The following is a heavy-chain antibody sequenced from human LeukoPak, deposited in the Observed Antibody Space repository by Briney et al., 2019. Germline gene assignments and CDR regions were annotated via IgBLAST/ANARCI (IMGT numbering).Heavy chain of an antibody. CDR1: GYTFSNYG. D-gene: IGHD6-13*01. J-gene: IGHJ4*02. Sequence: GASVKVSCKASGYTFSNYGITWVRQAPGQGLEWMAWITPYNGNTNYAQDFQGRVTVTTDTSTNIASMELRNLRSDDTAIYYCARESVWYSDYWGQGTLVTVSS. CDR2: ITPYNGNT. V-gene: IGHV1-18*01. CDR3: ARESVWYSDY.